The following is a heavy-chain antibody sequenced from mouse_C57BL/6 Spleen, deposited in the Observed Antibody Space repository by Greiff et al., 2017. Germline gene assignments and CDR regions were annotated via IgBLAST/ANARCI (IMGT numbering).Heavy chain of an antibody. D-gene: IGHD1-1*01. CDR1: GYTFTSYG. CDR3: ARWGYYGTLMDY. V-gene: IGHV1-81*01. CDR2: IYPRSGNT. J-gene: IGHJ4*01. Sequence: QVQLQQSGAELARPGASVKLSCKASGYTFTSYGISWVKQRTGQGLEWIGEIYPRSGNTYYNEKFKGKATLTADKSSSTAYMELRSLTSEDSAVDFCARWGYYGTLMDYWGQGTSVTVSS.